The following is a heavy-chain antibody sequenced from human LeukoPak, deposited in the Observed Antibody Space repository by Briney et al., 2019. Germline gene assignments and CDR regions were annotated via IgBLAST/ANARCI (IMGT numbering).Heavy chain of an antibody. J-gene: IGHJ4*02. CDR3: AKDPVLRYFDWLPYFDC. V-gene: IGHV3-23*01. Sequence: GGSLRLSCAASGFTFSSYAMSWVRQAPGKGLEWVSAISGSGGSTYYADSVKGRFTISRDNSKNTLYLQMNSLRAEDTAVYYCAKDPVLRYFDWLPYFDCWGQGTLVTVSS. CDR1: GFTFSSYA. CDR2: ISGSGGST. D-gene: IGHD3-9*01.